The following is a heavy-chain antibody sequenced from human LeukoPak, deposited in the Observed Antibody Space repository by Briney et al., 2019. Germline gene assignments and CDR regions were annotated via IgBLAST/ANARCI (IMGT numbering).Heavy chain of an antibody. J-gene: IGHJ4*02. V-gene: IGHV5-51*01. Sequence: GESLKISCKGSGYSFTTYWIGWVRQMPGKGLEWMGIIYPANSDTKYSPSFEGQVTMSADKSTSTAYLQWSSLKASDTAMYYCARHLGITFGGVIVAEYYFDYWGQGTLVTVSS. CDR2: IYPANSDT. CDR3: ARHLGITFGGVIVAEYYFDY. CDR1: GYSFTTYW. D-gene: IGHD3-16*02.